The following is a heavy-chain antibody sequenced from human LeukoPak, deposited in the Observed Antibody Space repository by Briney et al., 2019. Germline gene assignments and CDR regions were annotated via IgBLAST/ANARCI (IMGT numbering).Heavy chain of an antibody. Sequence: GGSLRLSCEASGFTFSSYNMNWVRQAPGKGLEWVSYISSSGTTIYYADSVKGQFTISRDNAKNSLYLQMNSLRAEDTAVYYCAKPHDYGDYSLDYWGQGTLVTVSS. CDR1: GFTFSSYN. J-gene: IGHJ4*02. CDR2: ISSSGTTI. V-gene: IGHV3-48*01. D-gene: IGHD4-17*01. CDR3: AKPHDYGDYSLDY.